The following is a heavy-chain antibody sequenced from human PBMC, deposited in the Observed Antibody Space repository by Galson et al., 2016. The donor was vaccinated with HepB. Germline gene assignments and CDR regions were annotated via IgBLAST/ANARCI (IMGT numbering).Heavy chain of an antibody. D-gene: IGHD3-9*01. CDR2: INPNGGST. Sequence: SVKVSCKASGYTFTYYYMHWVRQAPGQGLEWMGIINPNGGSTTYAQNFQGRLTMTRDTPTSTVYMELSSLRSDDTAVYYCAGGDYDILTAYYGSAGYWGQGTLVTVSS. CDR1: GYTFTYYY. J-gene: IGHJ4*02. V-gene: IGHV1-46*01. CDR3: AGGDYDILTAYYGSAGY.